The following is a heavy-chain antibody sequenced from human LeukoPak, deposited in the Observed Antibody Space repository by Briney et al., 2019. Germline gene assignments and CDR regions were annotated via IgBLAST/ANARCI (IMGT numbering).Heavy chain of an antibody. D-gene: IGHD2-2*01. CDR2: INHSGSI. V-gene: IGHV4-34*01. J-gene: IGHJ4*02. Sequence: SETLSLTCAVYGGSFSGYYWSWIRQPPGKGLEWIGEINHSGSINYNPSLKSRVTISVDTSKNQFPLKLSSVTAADTAVYYCARTVVPAAPDDYWGQGTLVTVSS. CDR1: GGSFSGYY. CDR3: ARTVVPAAPDDY.